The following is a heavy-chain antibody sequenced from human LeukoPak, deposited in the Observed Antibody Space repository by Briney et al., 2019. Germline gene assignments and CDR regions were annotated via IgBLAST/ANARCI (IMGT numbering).Heavy chain of an antibody. CDR3: ARDPTTVTTSSFDI. J-gene: IGHJ3*02. D-gene: IGHD4-17*01. CDR1: GGSFRGYY. CDR2: IYYSGTT. V-gene: IGHV4-30-4*01. Sequence: SETLSLTCAVYGGSFRGYYWSWIRQSPGKGLEWIGYIYYSGTTYYNPSLKSRVTISLDTSKNQFSLKLSSVTAADTAVYYCARDPTTVTTSSFDIWGQGTMVTVSS.